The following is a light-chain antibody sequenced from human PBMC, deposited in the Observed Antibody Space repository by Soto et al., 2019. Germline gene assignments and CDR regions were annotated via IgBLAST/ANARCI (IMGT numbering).Light chain of an antibody. CDR2: DAS. J-gene: IGKJ5*01. V-gene: IGKV1-5*01. CDR1: QTISSW. Sequence: IQMTQSPSTLSASVGDRVTITFRASQTISSWLAWYQQKPGKAPNLLIYDASTLERGVPSRFSGTGSGTEFTLTIDRLQPDDFATYYCQQYHTSSITFGQGTRLEIK. CDR3: QQYHTSSIT.